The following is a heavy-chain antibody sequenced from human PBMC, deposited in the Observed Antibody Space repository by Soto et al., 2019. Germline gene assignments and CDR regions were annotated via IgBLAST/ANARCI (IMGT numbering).Heavy chain of an antibody. CDR3: ARAVTVPYYDIRENYCMDV. D-gene: IGHD3-9*01. Sequence: QVTLKESGPVLVKPTETLTLTCTVSGFSLSNARMGVSWIRQPTGKALEWLAHIFSNDEKSYSTCLNRRITITNDISKTQVVLTLTNIDPLDTATDYCARAVTVPYYDIRENYCMDVWGQGTTVAVSS. CDR2: IFSNDEK. V-gene: IGHV2-26*01. CDR1: GFSLSNARMG. J-gene: IGHJ6*02.